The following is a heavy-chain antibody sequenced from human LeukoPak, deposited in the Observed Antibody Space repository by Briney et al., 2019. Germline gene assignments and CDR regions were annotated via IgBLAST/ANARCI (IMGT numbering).Heavy chain of an antibody. J-gene: IGHJ3*02. Sequence: SETLSLNCTGSAGSISSSSYYWGWIRQPPGKGLEWIGSIYYSGSTYYNPSLKSRVTISVDTSKNQFSLKPSSVTAADTAVYYCAILVGAAVSDAFDIWGQGTMVTVSS. CDR2: IYYSGST. CDR3: AILVGAAVSDAFDI. D-gene: IGHD1-26*01. CDR1: AGSISSSSYY. V-gene: IGHV4-39*01.